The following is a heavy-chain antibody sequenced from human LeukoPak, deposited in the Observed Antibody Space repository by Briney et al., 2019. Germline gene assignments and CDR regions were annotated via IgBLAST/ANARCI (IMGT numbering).Heavy chain of an antibody. D-gene: IGHD2-2*01. CDR1: GGSFSGYY. Sequence: SETLSLTCAVYGGSFSGYYWSWIRQPPGKGLEWIGDINHSGSTNYNPSLKSRVTISVDTSKNQFSLKLSSVTAADTAVYYCARALGYCSSTSCYDAFDIWGQGTMVTVSS. V-gene: IGHV4-34*01. CDR3: ARALGYCSSTSCYDAFDI. CDR2: INHSGST. J-gene: IGHJ3*02.